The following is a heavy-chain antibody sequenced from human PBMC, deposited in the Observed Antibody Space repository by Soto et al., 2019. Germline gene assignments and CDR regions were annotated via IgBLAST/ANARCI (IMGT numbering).Heavy chain of an antibody. D-gene: IGHD3-10*01. J-gene: IGHJ5*02. V-gene: IGHV3-23*01. Sequence: QLLESGGGLVQPGGSLRVHCVASGFTFGDYAMSWVRQAPGKGLEWVSSIGGGGTDTYYAASVKGRFTISRDNSKSTLYLQMNNLRVEDTAVYYCAKDAGPYNGEWDWFDTWGQGTLVTVSS. CDR3: AKDAGPYNGEWDWFDT. CDR1: GFTFGDYA. CDR2: IGGGGTDT.